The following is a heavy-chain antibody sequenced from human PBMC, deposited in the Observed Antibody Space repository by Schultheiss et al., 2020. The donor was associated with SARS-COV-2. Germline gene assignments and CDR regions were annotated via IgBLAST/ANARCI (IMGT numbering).Heavy chain of an antibody. CDR2: IYTSGST. J-gene: IGHJ5*02. CDR1: GGSISSYY. Sequence: SETLSLTCTVSGGSISSYYWGWIRQPAGKGLEWIGRIYTSGSTNYNPSLKSRVTISVDTSKNQFSLKLSSVTAADTAVYYCAKGYSPGRGFDPWGQGTLVTVSS. CDR3: AKGYSPGRGFDP. V-gene: IGHV4-4*07. D-gene: IGHD6-13*01.